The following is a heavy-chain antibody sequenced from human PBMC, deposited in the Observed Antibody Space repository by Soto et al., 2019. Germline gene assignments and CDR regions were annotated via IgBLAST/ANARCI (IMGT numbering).Heavy chain of an antibody. CDR1: GGSFSGYY. J-gene: IGHJ4*02. CDR3: ARAGGLWFGVL. V-gene: IGHV4-34*01. CDR2: INHSGST. Sequence: QVQLQQWGAGLLKPSETLSLTCAVYGGSFSGYYWSWIRQPPGKGLEWIGEINHSGSTNYNPSLKRRLTISVDTSNRQFYLKLSSVTAADTAVYYCARAGGLWFGVLWGQGPLVTVSS. D-gene: IGHD3-10*01.